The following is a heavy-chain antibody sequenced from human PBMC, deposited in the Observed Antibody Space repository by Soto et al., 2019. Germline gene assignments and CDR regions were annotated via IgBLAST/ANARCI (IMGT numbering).Heavy chain of an antibody. J-gene: IGHJ3*02. D-gene: IGHD6-19*01. V-gene: IGHV5-10-1*01. CDR3: ARRGSSCLFTLMLFDI. CDR1: GYSFTDFW. Sequence: GESLKISCKGSGYSFTDFWINWVRQMPGKGLEWMGRIDPRDSYTNFSPSFQGHVTISVDKSITTAYLHWSSLKASDTAMYYCARRGSSCLFTLMLFDICGQGTLVTGSS. CDR2: IDPRDSYT.